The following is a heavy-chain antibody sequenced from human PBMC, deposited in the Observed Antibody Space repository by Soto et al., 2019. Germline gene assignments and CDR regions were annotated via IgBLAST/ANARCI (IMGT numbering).Heavy chain of an antibody. D-gene: IGHD2-2*01. CDR1: GFTFSSYS. J-gene: IGHJ6*02. CDR3: AIVALLDCSSTSCLLYRIDV. CDR2: ISSSSYI. Sequence: GGSLRLSCAASGFTFSSYSMNWVRQAPGKGLERVSSISSSSYIYYADSVKGRFTISRDNAKNSLYLQMNSLRAEDTAVYYCAIVALLDCSSTSCLLYRIDVWRQRTKVTVSS. V-gene: IGHV3-21*01.